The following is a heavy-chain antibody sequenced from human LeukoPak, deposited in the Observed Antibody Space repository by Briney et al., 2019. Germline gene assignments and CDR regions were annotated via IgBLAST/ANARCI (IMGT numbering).Heavy chain of an antibody. CDR3: ARGRGYSYGSYYFDY. Sequence: SVKVSCKASGGTFISYAISWVRQAPGQGLEWMGRIIPILGIANYAQKFQGRVTITADKSTSTAYMELSSLRSEDTAVYYCARGRGYSYGSYYFDYWGQGTLVTVSS. CDR2: IIPILGIA. J-gene: IGHJ4*02. CDR1: GGTFISYA. D-gene: IGHD5-18*01. V-gene: IGHV1-69*04.